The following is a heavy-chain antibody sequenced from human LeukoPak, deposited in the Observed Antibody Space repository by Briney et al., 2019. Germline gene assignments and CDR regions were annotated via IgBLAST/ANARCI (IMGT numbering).Heavy chain of an antibody. Sequence: ASVKVSCKASGYTFTGYYMHWVRQAPGQGLEWMGWINPNSGGTNYAQKFQGRVTMTRDTSISAAYMELSRLRSDDTAVYYCARVWRGYSYGLNYFDYWGQGTLVTVSS. CDR3: ARVWRGYSYGLNYFDY. V-gene: IGHV1-2*02. D-gene: IGHD5-18*01. J-gene: IGHJ4*02. CDR2: INPNSGGT. CDR1: GYTFTGYY.